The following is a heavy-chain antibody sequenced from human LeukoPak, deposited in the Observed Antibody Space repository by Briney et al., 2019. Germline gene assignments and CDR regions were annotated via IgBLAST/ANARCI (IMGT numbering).Heavy chain of an antibody. CDR2: ISSNGGSR. D-gene: IGHD1-1*01. CDR3: VVQGWVFRAPTQSYFDY. J-gene: IGHJ4*02. V-gene: IGHV3-64D*06. Sequence: GGSLRLSCSASGFTFSSYAMHWVRQAPGKGLEYVSAISSNGGSRYYADSVKGRFTISRDNSKNTLYLQMSSLRAEDTAVYYCVVQGWVFRAPTQSYFDYWGQGTLVTVSS. CDR1: GFTFSSYA.